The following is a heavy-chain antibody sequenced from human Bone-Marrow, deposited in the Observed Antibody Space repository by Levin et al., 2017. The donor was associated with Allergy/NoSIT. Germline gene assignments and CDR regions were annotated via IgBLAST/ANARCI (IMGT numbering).Heavy chain of an antibody. Sequence: GESLKISCSASGFTVSGYSFNWVRQAPGKGLEWVSSISASSSYIHYTASVEGRFTISRDNAKKSLYLQMNSLRAEDPAVYYCARERGTTALYGMDVWGQGTTVIVSS. D-gene: IGHD3-16*01. CDR2: ISASSSYI. V-gene: IGHV3-21*01. CDR3: ARERGTTALYGMDV. J-gene: IGHJ6*02. CDR1: GFTVSGYS.